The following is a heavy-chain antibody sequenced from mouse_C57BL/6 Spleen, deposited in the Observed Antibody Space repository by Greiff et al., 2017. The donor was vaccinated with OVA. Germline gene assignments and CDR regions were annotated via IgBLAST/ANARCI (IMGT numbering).Heavy chain of an antibody. CDR2: IDPSDSYT. V-gene: IGHV1-69*01. J-gene: IGHJ3*01. CDR3: ASLTGGFAY. Sequence: VQLQQPGAELVMPGASVKLSCKASGYTFTSYWMHWVKQRPGQGLEWIGEIDPSDSYTNYNQKFKGKSTLTVDKSSSTAYMQLSSLTSEDSAVYYCASLTGGFAYWGQGTLVTVSA. CDR1: GYTFTSYW. D-gene: IGHD4-1*01.